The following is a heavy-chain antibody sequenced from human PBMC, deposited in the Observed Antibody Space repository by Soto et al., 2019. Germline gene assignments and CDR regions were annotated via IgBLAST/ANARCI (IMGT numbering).Heavy chain of an antibody. CDR2: ISYDGSNK. CDR1: GFTFSSYG. J-gene: IGHJ3*02. V-gene: IGHV3-30*18. CDR3: AKVAYSSGWYQTFDI. D-gene: IGHD6-19*01. Sequence: GGSLRLSCAASGFTFSSYGMHWVRQAPGKGLEWVAVISYDGSNKYYADSVKGRFTISRDNSKNTLYLQMNSLRAEDTAVYYCAKVAYSSGWYQTFDIWGQGTMVTVSS.